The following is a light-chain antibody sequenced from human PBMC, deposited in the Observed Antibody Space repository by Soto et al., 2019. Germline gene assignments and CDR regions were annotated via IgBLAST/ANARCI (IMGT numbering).Light chain of an antibody. V-gene: IGKV3-20*01. CDR2: AAS. Sequence: EIVLTQSPGTLSLSPGERATLSRRASQSVSSSYLAWYQQKPDQAPRLLIYAASNRVTGIPDRLSGSGAGTDFTLTISRLEPEDFAVYYCQQCGSSSFTFGQGTKLEIK. CDR1: QSVSSSY. J-gene: IGKJ2*01. CDR3: QQCGSSSFT.